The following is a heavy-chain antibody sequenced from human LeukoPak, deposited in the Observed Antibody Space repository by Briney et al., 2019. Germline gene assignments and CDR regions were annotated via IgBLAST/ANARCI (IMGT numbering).Heavy chain of an antibody. D-gene: IGHD1-7*01. Sequence: SETLSLTCTVSGGSFTSYTYYWGWIRQPPGKGLEWIGSIYFSGSTYYNPSLKSRITISVDTSKNQFSLKLNSVTAADTAVYYCARGTNRLYRFEPWGQGTLVTVSS. V-gene: IGHV4-39*01. CDR3: ARGTNRLYRFEP. CDR1: GGSFTSYTYY. J-gene: IGHJ5*02. CDR2: IYFSGST.